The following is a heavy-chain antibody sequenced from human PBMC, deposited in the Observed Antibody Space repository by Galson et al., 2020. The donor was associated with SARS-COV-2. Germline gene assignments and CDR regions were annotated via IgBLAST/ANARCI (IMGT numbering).Heavy chain of an antibody. Sequence: SETLSLTCTVSGGSISSGSSYWSWIRQPPGTGPEWIGYMFYSGRTNYNSSLKSRVTISLDTSKNQFSLKLSFVTAADTAVYFCARSMGRKTKIDSWGQGTLVTVSS. CDR2: MFYSGRT. D-gene: IGHD1-26*01. CDR3: ARSMGRKTKIDS. J-gene: IGHJ4*02. V-gene: IGHV4-61*01. CDR1: GGSISSGSSY.